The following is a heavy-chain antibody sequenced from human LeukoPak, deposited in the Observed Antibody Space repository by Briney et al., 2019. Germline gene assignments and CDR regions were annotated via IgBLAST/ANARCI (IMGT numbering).Heavy chain of an antibody. CDR3: ARGTIFGVVIRNWFDP. J-gene: IGHJ5*02. CDR1: AGSISSGNYY. CDR2: MYTSGST. V-gene: IGHV4-61*02. D-gene: IGHD3-3*01. Sequence: PSETLSLTCVVSAGSISSGNYYWSWIRQPAGKGLEWIGRMYTSGSTDYNPSLKSRVTISVDTSKNQFSLKLSSVTAADTAVYYCARGTIFGVVIRNWFDPWGQGTLVTVSS.